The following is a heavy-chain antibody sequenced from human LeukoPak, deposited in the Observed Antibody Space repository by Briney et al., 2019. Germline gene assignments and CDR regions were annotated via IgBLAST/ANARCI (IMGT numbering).Heavy chain of an antibody. CDR2: MNRDGSEK. CDR1: GFTFSSYW. Sequence: GRSLRLSCAASGFTFSSYWMSWVRQAPGKGLEWVANMNRDGSEKNYVDSIKGRFTISRDNAANSLYLQMNSLRVEDTAVYYCARDGGIIRFGGQDVWGQGTTVTVS. D-gene: IGHD3-16*01. CDR3: ARDGGIIRFGGQDV. J-gene: IGHJ6*02. V-gene: IGHV3-7*01.